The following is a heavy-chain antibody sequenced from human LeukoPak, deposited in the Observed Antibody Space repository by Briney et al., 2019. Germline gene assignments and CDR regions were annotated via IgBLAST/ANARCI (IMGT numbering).Heavy chain of an antibody. Sequence: GGSLRLSCAASGLNFSNYSMSWVRQAPGKGLEGVSAISGRGGRKYEADTVKGRFTISRENSKKPLYLQRNSLRAEDTAVYYCAKDGGSSGWPRRDSQYWGQGTLVTVSS. CDR3: AKDGGSSGWPRRDSQY. CDR1: GLNFSNYS. J-gene: IGHJ4*02. CDR2: ISGRGGRK. D-gene: IGHD6-19*01. V-gene: IGHV3-23*01.